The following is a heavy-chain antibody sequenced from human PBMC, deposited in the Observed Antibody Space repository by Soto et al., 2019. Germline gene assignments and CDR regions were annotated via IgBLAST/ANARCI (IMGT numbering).Heavy chain of an antibody. J-gene: IGHJ6*03. CDR3: PSGFGELYYYYYYMDV. Sequence: LSLTCAASGFTFSNAWMSWVRQAPGKGLEWVGRIKSKTDGGTTDYAAPVKGRFTISRDDSKNTLYLQMNSLKTEDTAVYYCPSGFGELYYYYYYMDVWGKGTTVTVSS. CDR1: GFTFSNAW. CDR2: IKSKTDGGTT. V-gene: IGHV3-15*01. D-gene: IGHD3-10*01.